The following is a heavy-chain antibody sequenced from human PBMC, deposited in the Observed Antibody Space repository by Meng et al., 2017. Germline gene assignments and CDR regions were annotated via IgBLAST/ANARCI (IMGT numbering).Heavy chain of an antibody. D-gene: IGHD6-13*01. Sequence: QGQLVQAGAEGKKPGSSVKGSCKASGGTFSSYAISWVRQAPGKGLEWMGGIIPIFGTANYAQKFQGRVTITADKSTSTAYMELSSLRSEDTAVYYCARDKRPSSSWYGNWFDPWGQGTLVTVSS. CDR3: ARDKRPSSSWYGNWFDP. CDR1: GGTFSSYA. J-gene: IGHJ5*02. V-gene: IGHV1-69*06. CDR2: IIPIFGTA.